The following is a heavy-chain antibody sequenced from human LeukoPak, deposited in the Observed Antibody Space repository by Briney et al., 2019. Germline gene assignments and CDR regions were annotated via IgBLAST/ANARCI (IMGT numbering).Heavy chain of an antibody. V-gene: IGHV1-69*04. CDR3: ARNGYSYGFRSDY. CDR1: GGTFSSYA. J-gene: IGHJ4*02. D-gene: IGHD5-18*01. CDR2: IIPILGIA. Sequence: ASVKVSCKASGGTFSSYAISWVRQAPGQGLEWMGRIIPILGIANYAQKFQGRVTITADKSTSTAYMELSSLRSEDTAVYYCARNGYSYGFRSDYWGQGTLVTVSS.